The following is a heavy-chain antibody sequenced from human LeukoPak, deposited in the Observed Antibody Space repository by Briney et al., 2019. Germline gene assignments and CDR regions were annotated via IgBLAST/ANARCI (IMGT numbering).Heavy chain of an antibody. CDR2: IYTSGST. CDR3: ARDYLGGLRLGELSLAHAFDI. V-gene: IGHV4-4*07. CDR1: GGSISSYY. J-gene: IGHJ3*02. Sequence: SETLSLTSTVSGGSISSYYWSWIRQPAGKGLEWVGRIYTSGSTNYNPSLKSRVTMSVDTSKNQFSLKLSSVTAADTAVYYCARDYLGGLRLGELSLAHAFDIWGQGTMVTVSS. D-gene: IGHD3-16*02.